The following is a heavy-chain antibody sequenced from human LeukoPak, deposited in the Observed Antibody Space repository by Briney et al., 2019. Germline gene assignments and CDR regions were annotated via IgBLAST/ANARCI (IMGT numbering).Heavy chain of an antibody. D-gene: IGHD3-22*01. Sequence: SVKVSCKASGGTFSSYAISWVRQAPGQGLEWMGGLIPIFGTANYAQKFQGRVTITADESTSTAYMELSSLRSEDTAVYYCARDPHDSSGYEDYWGQGTLVTVSS. V-gene: IGHV1-69*13. CDR1: GGTFSSYA. CDR2: LIPIFGTA. CDR3: ARDPHDSSGYEDY. J-gene: IGHJ4*02.